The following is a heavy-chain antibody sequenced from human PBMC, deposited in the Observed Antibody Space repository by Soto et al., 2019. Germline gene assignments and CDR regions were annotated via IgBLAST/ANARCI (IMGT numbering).Heavy chain of an antibody. V-gene: IGHV4-30-2*01. D-gene: IGHD2-21*02. CDR1: GGSISSGFYS. CDR3: ARGSDGVWNWFDP. Sequence: SLTCAVSGGSISSGFYSWSWIRQPPGQGLEWIGYIYNSGNTYYNPSLMSRVTISVDSSQNHFSLKLTSVTAADTAVYYCARGSDGVWNWFDPWGQGTQVTVSS. J-gene: IGHJ5*02. CDR2: IYNSGNT.